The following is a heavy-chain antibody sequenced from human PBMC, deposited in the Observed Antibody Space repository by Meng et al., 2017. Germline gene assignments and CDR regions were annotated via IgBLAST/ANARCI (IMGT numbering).Heavy chain of an antibody. V-gene: IGHV4-61*02. CDR1: GGSISSGSYY. D-gene: IGHD2-2*01. Sequence: SETLSLTCTVSGGSISSGSYYWSWIRQPAGKGLEWIGRIYTSGSTNYNPSLKSRVTISVDTSKNQFSLKLSSVTAADTAVYYCARGVVAAAIWGQGKLV. CDR3: ARGVVAAAI. J-gene: IGHJ4*02. CDR2: IYTSGST.